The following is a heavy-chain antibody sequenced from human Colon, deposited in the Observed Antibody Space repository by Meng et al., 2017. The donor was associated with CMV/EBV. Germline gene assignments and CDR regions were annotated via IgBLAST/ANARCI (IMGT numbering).Heavy chain of an antibody. CDR2: ISGSGGTR. CDR3: ARDCSVTSCYNPINSYYYFYGMDV. V-gene: IGHV3-23*01. J-gene: IGHJ6*02. Sequence: GESLKISCSASGFTFSNYAMSWVRQAPGKGLEWVSGISGSGGTRDYADSVKGRFTMSRDNSENTLYLQMNSLRDEDTAVYYCARDCSVTSCYNPINSYYYFYGMDVWGQGAAVTVSS. CDR1: GFTFSNYA. D-gene: IGHD2-2*02.